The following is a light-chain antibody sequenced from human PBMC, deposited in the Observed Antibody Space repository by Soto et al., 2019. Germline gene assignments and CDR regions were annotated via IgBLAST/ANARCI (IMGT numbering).Light chain of an antibody. V-gene: IGLV1-44*01. Sequence: QSVLTRPPSASGTPGQRGTISCSGTTSNIESNPVNWYQLLPATTTKLLIYTNNERPSGVPDRFSGSKSGTSASLAISGLQSEDEADYCCAAWDDSLNGHYVFGTGTKLTVL. CDR2: TNN. CDR3: AAWDDSLNGHYV. CDR1: TSNIESNP. J-gene: IGLJ1*01.